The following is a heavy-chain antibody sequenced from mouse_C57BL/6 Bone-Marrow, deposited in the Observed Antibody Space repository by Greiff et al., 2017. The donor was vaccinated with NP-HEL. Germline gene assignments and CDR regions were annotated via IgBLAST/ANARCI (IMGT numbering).Heavy chain of an antibody. J-gene: IGHJ4*01. CDR3: ARCTTVVGGYYYAMDY. V-gene: IGHV1-42*01. Sequence: VQLQQSGPELVKPGASVKISCKASGYSFTGYYMNWVKQSPEKSLEWIGEINPSTGGTTYNQKFKAKATLTVDKSSSTAYMQLKSLTSEDSAVYYCARCTTVVGGYYYAMDYWGQGTSVTVSS. CDR1: GYSFTGYY. D-gene: IGHD1-1*01. CDR2: INPSTGGT.